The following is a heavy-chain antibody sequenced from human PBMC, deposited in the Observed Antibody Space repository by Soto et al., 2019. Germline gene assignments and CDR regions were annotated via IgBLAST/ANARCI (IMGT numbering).Heavy chain of an antibody. CDR2: ISYDGSNK. D-gene: IGHD3-9*01. V-gene: IGHV3-30*18. Sequence: PGGSLRLSCAASGFTFSSYGMHWVRQAPGKGLEWVAVISYDGSNKYYADSVKGRFTISRDNSKNTLYLQMNSLRAEDTAVYYCAKDLTLLRYFDWQNYYYYGMDVWGQGTTVTVSS. CDR3: AKDLTLLRYFDWQNYYYYGMDV. CDR1: GFTFSSYG. J-gene: IGHJ6*02.